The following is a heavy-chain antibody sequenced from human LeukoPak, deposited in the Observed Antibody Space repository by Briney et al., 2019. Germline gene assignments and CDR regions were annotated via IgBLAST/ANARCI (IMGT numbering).Heavy chain of an antibody. CDR1: GGSISSGGYY. V-gene: IGHV4-31*03. CDR2: IYYSGST. J-gene: IGHJ6*02. CDR3: ARDPTDYGDYYYYDMDV. D-gene: IGHD4-17*01. Sequence: SQTLSLTCTVSGGSISSGGYYWSWIRQHPGKGLEWIGYIYYSGSTYYNPSLKSRVTISVDTSKNQFSLKLSSVTAADTAVYYCARDPTDYGDYYYYDMDVWGQGTTVTVSS.